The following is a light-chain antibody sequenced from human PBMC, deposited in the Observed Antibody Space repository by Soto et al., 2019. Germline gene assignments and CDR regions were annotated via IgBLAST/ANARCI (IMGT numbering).Light chain of an antibody. CDR2: AAS. CDR1: QGINIF. CDR3: QQSYNSPQT. J-gene: IGKJ1*01. Sequence: DIQLTQSPSFLSASLGDRVTITCRASQGINIFLAWFQQKPGKAPNLLISAASTLQSGVPSRFSGSGSETEFTLTITSLQPEDSATYYCQQSYNSPQTFGQGTKVDIK. V-gene: IGKV1-9*01.